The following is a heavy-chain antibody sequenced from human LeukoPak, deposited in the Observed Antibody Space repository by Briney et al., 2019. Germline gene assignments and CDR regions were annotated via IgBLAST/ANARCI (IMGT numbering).Heavy chain of an antibody. CDR3: AREGPYSSSWSYFDY. V-gene: IGHV4-39*07. D-gene: IGHD6-13*01. CDR2: MHHSGST. Sequence: SETLFLTCTVSGGSISSSSYYWGWIRQPPGKGLEWIGSMHHSGSTHYNPSLKSRVTISVDTSKNQFSLKLSSVTAADTAVYYCAREGPYSSSWSYFDYWGQGTLVTVSS. J-gene: IGHJ4*02. CDR1: GGSISSSSYY.